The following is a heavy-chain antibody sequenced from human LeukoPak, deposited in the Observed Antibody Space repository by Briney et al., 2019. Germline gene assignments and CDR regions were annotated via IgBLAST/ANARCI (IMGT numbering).Heavy chain of an antibody. V-gene: IGHV3-21*01. J-gene: IGHJ4*02. CDR2: ISSSSSYI. D-gene: IGHD6-19*01. Sequence: KTGGSLRLSCAASGFTFSSYSMNWVRQAPGKGLEWVSSISSSSSYIYYADLVKGRFTISRDNAKNSLYLQMNSLRAEDTAVYYCARIRSLSSGWSVDPTHFDYWGQGTLVTVSS. CDR3: ARIRSLSSGWSVDPTHFDY. CDR1: GFTFSSYS.